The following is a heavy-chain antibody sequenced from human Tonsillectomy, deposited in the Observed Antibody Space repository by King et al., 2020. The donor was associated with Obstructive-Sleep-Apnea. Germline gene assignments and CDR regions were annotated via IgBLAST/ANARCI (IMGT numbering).Heavy chain of an antibody. J-gene: IGHJ6*02. CDR2: SNK. CDR3: ARECYCSSTLGGMDV. Sequence: SNKYYAASVKGRFTISRDNSKNTLYLQMNSLRAEDTAVYYCARECYCSSTLGGMDVWGQGTTVTVSS. D-gene: IGHD2-2*01. V-gene: IGHV3-30*01.